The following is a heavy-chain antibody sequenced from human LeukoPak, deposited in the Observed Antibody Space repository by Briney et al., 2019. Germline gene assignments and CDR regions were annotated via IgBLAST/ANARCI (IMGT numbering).Heavy chain of an antibody. D-gene: IGHD3-10*01. J-gene: IGHJ4*02. CDR2: IYYSGST. CDR3: ARQVKTYYGSGSFDY. CDR1: GGSISSYY. V-gene: IGHV4-59*08. Sequence: SEPLSLTCPVPGGSISSYYWRWLRQPPGKGLEWIGYIYYSGSTNYNPSLKSRVTISVDTSKNQFSLKLSSVTAADTAVYYCARQVKTYYGSGSFDYWGQGTLATVSS.